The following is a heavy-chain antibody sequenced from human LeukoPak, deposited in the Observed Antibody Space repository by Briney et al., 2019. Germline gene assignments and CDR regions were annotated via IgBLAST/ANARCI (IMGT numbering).Heavy chain of an antibody. Sequence: SETLSLTCTVSGGSISSSSYYWGWIRQPPGKGLEWIGSIYYSGSTYYNPSLKSRVTISVDTSRNQFSLKLSSVTAADTAVYYCARHETAKDYGDYYFDYWGQGTLVTVSS. CDR1: GGSISSSSYY. D-gene: IGHD4-17*01. V-gene: IGHV4-39*01. J-gene: IGHJ4*02. CDR3: ARHETAKDYGDYYFDY. CDR2: IYYSGST.